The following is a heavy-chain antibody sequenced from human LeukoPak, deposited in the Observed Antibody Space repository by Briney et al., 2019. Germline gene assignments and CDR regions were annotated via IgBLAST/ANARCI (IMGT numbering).Heavy chain of an antibody. V-gene: IGHV4-34*01. D-gene: IGHD3-16*01. CDR2: IYHSGST. CDR3: ARDGGGGPAPPRNWFDP. J-gene: IGHJ5*02. Sequence: PSETLSLTCAVYGGSFSGYYWSWIRQPPGKGLEWIGEIYHSGSTNYNPSLKSRVTISVDKSKNQFSLKLSSVTAADTAVYYCARDGGGGPAPPRNWFDPGAQGTLVTVSS. CDR1: GGSFSGYY.